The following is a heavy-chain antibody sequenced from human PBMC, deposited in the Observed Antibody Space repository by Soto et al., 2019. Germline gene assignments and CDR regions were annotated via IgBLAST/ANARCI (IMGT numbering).Heavy chain of an antibody. CDR1: GYTFTSYA. J-gene: IGHJ5*02. CDR2: ISAYNGNT. D-gene: IGHD3-22*01. V-gene: IGHV1-18*01. Sequence: XVKVSGRASGYTFTSYAMHCVRQAPGQRLEWMGWISAYNGNTNYAQKLQGRVTMTTDTSTSTAYMELRRMRSDDTAVYYCASLLGYRNWFDPWGQGTLVTVSS. CDR3: ASLLGYRNWFDP.